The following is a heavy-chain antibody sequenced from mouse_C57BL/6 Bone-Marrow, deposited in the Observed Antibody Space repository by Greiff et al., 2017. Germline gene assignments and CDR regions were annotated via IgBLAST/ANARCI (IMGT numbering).Heavy chain of an antibody. D-gene: IGHD2-1*01. Sequence: QVLLMQSGAELVKPGASVKMSCKASGYTFTTYPIAWMQQNHGKSLEWIGNFHPYNDDTKYNEKFKGKDTLTVEKSSSTVYLELSRLTSDDSAVYYCARGGNYGGYYFDYWGQGTTLTVSS. CDR3: ARGGNYGGYYFDY. J-gene: IGHJ2*01. V-gene: IGHV1-47*01. CDR1: GYTFTTYP. CDR2: FHPYNDDT.